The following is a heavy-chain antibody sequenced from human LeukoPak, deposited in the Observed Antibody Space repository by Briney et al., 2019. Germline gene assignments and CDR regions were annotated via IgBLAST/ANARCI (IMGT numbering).Heavy chain of an antibody. Sequence: GGSLRLSCAASGFNLSNYNMNWVRQVPGKGLEWVSGISWNSGSMEYADSVKGRFTISRDNAKNSLYLQMNSLRAEDTAVYYCAREDDGYTTWGQGTPVTVSS. CDR1: GFNLSNYN. CDR2: ISWNSGSM. CDR3: AREDDGYTT. J-gene: IGHJ4*02. D-gene: IGHD5-24*01. V-gene: IGHV3-21*04.